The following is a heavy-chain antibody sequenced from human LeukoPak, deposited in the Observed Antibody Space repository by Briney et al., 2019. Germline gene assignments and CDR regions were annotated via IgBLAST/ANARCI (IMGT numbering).Heavy chain of an antibody. CDR2: FDPEDGET. V-gene: IGHV1-24*01. J-gene: IGHJ4*02. Sequence: VASVKVSSKVSGYTLTELSMHWVRQAPGKGLEWMGGFDPEDGETIYAQKFQGRVTMTEDTSTDTAYMELSSLRSEDTAVYYCATTLSGYDPIDYWGQGTLVTVSS. CDR3: ATTLSGYDPIDY. CDR1: GYTLTELS. D-gene: IGHD5-12*01.